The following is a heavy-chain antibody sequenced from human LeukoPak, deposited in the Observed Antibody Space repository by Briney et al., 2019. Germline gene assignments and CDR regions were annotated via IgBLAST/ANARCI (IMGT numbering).Heavy chain of an antibody. CDR2: IYTSGRT. CDR3: ARARVIPASFDD. CDR1: GGSITFGSYY. J-gene: IGHJ4*02. D-gene: IGHD3-16*02. Sequence: PSETLSLTCTVSGGSITFGSYYWTWIRQPAGKGLEWIGRIYTSGRTFYNPSLKSRVAISMDTSMNQFSLRLNSVTAADTAVYYCARARVIPASFDDWGQGALVTVSS. V-gene: IGHV4-61*02.